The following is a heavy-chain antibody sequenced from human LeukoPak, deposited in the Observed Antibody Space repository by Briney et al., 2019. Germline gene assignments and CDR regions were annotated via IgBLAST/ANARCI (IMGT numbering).Heavy chain of an antibody. J-gene: IGHJ3*02. CDR1: GFTFSSYS. CDR3: ARGKIAAAGTPDAFDI. Sequence: GGSLRLSCAASGFTFSSYSMNWVRQAPGKGLEWVSYISSSSSTIYYADSVKGRFTISRDNAKNSLYLQMNSLRAEDTAVYYCARGKIAAAGTPDAFDIWGQGTMVTVSS. CDR2: ISSSSSTI. V-gene: IGHV3-48*04. D-gene: IGHD6-13*01.